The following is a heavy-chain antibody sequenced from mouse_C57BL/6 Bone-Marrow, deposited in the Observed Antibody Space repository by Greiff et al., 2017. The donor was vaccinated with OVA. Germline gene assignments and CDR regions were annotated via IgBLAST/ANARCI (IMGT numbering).Heavy chain of an antibody. CDR3: ASGGLRPY. J-gene: IGHJ4*01. V-gene: IGHV1-69*01. Sequence: QVQLQQPGAELVMPGASVKLSCKASGYTFTSYWMHWVKQRPGQGLEWIGEIDPSDSYTNYNQKFKGKSTLTVDKSSSTAYMQLSSLTSEDSAVYYCASGGLRPYWGQGTSVTVSS. CDR2: IDPSDSYT. D-gene: IGHD2-4*01. CDR1: GYTFTSYW.